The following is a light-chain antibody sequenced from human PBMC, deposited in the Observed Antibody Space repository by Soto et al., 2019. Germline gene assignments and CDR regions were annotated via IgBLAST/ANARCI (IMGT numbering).Light chain of an antibody. Sequence: EIVLMQSPDTLSLSPGERATLSCRASQSGFGTYFAWFQHKPGQAPRLLIYAASNRATCIPDRFGGSGFGTDFTLTISRLEPEDFAVYYCHQYGYPRWTVGQGTKVEMK. CDR1: QSGFGTY. CDR2: AAS. CDR3: HQYGYPRWT. J-gene: IGKJ1*01. V-gene: IGKV3-20*01.